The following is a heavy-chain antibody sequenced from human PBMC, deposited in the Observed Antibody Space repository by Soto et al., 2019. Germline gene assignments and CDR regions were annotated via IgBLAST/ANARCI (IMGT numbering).Heavy chain of an antibody. CDR1: GGSISSGGYY. V-gene: IGHV4-31*03. CDR2: IYYSGST. CDR3: AREGLDCTNGVCSPSNWFDP. D-gene: IGHD2-8*01. Sequence: PSETLSLTSTVSGGSISSGGYYWSWIRQPPGKGLAWIGYIYYSGSTYYNPSLKSRVTISVDTSKNQFSLKLSSVTAADTAVYYCAREGLDCTNGVCSPSNWFDPWGQGTLVTVSS. J-gene: IGHJ5*02.